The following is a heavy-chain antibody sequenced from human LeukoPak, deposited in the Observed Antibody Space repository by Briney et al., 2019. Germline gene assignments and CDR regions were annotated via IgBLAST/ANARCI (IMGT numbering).Heavy chain of an antibody. D-gene: IGHD3-22*01. J-gene: IGHJ4*02. CDR1: GGSISSHY. Sequence: SETLSLTCTVSGGSISSHYWSWIRQPPGKGLEWIGYIYYSGSTNYNPSLKSRVTISVDTSKNQFSLKLSSVTAADTAVYYCARVGAYYYASSGYYLDYWGQGTLVTVSS. CDR3: ARVGAYYYASSGYYLDY. V-gene: IGHV4-59*11. CDR2: IYYSGST.